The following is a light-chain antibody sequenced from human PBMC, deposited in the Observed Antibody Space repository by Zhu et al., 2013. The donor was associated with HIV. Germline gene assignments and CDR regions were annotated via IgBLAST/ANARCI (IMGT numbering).Light chain of an antibody. CDR3: QQYGVSPRT. Sequence: EVVLTQSPGTLSLSPGETATLSCRASQSVGSRSLAWYQQKPGQAPRLLIYDASIRATGIADRFSGSGYETDFTLTITRLEPEDFAVYYCQQYGVSPRTFGLGDQPGRSN. CDR2: DAS. J-gene: IGKJ2*02. CDR1: QSVGSRS. V-gene: IGKV3-20*01.